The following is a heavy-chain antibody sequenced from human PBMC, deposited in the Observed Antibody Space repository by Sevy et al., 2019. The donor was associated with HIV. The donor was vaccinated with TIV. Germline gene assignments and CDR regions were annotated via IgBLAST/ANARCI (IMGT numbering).Heavy chain of an antibody. CDR3: TTEGRFKQQLGGDY. J-gene: IGHJ4*02. CDR2: IKSKTDGGTT. V-gene: IGHV3-15*01. D-gene: IGHD6-13*01. CDR1: GFTFSNAW. Sequence: GGSLRLSCAASGFTFSNAWMSWVRQAPGKGLEWVGRIKSKTDGGTTDYAAPVKCRLTISRDDSKNTLYLQMNSLKTEDTAVYYCTTEGRFKQQLGGDYWGQGTLVTVSS.